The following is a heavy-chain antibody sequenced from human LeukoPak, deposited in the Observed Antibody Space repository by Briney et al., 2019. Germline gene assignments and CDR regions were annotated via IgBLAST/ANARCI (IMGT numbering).Heavy chain of an antibody. J-gene: IGHJ6*02. CDR3: ARDRYYYDSSGYGYYYYYGMDV. V-gene: IGHV3-33*01. Sequence: GGSLRLSCAASGFTFSSYGMHWVRQAPGKGLEWVAVIWYDGSNKYYADSVKGRFTISRDNSKNTLYLQMNSLRAEDTAVYYCARDRYYYDSSGYGYYYYYGMDVWGQGTTVTVSS. CDR2: IWYDGSNK. D-gene: IGHD3-22*01. CDR1: GFTFSSYG.